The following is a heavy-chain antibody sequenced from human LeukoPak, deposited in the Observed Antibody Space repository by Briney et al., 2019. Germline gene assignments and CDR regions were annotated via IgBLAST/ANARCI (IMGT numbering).Heavy chain of an antibody. D-gene: IGHD6-13*01. CDR3: ARTSSSWL. CDR2: IYDSGST. Sequence: SETLSLTCTVSGASINSYYWSWIRQPPGKGLEWFGCIYDSGSTDYNPSLKSRVTISVDTSKNQFSLKLTSVTAADTAMYYCARTSSSWLWGQGTLVTVSS. CDR1: GASINSYY. J-gene: IGHJ4*02. V-gene: IGHV4-59*01.